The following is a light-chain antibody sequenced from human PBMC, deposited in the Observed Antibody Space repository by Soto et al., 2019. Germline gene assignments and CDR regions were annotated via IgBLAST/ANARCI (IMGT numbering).Light chain of an antibody. J-gene: IGKJ1*01. CDR2: GAS. CDR1: QSGRDMY. Sequence: DIVLTQSPGTLSLSPGERATLSCRASQSGRDMYLAWYQQKPGQAPRLLIYGASSRATGIPDRFSGSGSGTDFTLTISRLEPEDFAVYYCQQYGSSPWTFGQGTKV. CDR3: QQYGSSPWT. V-gene: IGKV3-20*01.